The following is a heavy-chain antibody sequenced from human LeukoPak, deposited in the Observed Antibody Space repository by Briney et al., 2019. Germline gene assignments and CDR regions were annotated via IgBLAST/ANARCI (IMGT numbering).Heavy chain of an antibody. CDR3: ARDLGGTYYFDY. V-gene: IGHV3-64*01. Sequence: GGSLRLSCAASGFTFSSYAMHWVRQAPGKGLEYVSAISTNGGSTYYANSVKGRFTISRDNSKNTLYLQMGSLRAEDMAVYYCARDLGGTYYFDYWGQGTLVTVSS. D-gene: IGHD3-16*01. CDR2: ISTNGGST. CDR1: GFTFSSYA. J-gene: IGHJ4*02.